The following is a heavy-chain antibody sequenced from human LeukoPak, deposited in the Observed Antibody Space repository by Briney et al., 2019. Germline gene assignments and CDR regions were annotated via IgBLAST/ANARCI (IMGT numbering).Heavy chain of an antibody. J-gene: IGHJ6*04. CDR1: GFTFDDYG. CDR2: IYSGGST. V-gene: IGHV3-66*01. CDR3: ARDLVLPIQLKDV. D-gene: IGHD3-10*01. Sequence: PGGSLRLSCAASGFTFDDYGLSWVRQAPGKGLEWVSVIYSGGSTYYADSVKGRFTISRDNSKNTLYLQMNSLRAEDTAVYYCARDLVLPIQLKDVWGKGTTVTISS.